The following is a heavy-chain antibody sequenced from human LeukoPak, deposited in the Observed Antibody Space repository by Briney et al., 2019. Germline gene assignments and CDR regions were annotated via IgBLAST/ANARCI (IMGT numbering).Heavy chain of an antibody. Sequence: SETLSLTCTVSGGSIRSYHWSWIRQPPGKGLEWIGYIYYSGTTNYNPSLKSRVTISVDTSKNQFSLKLSSVTAADTAVYYCARRGFTIYGMDVWGQGTTVTVSS. V-gene: IGHV4-59*08. CDR2: IYYSGTT. CDR3: ARRGFTIYGMDV. CDR1: GGSIRSYH. J-gene: IGHJ6*02. D-gene: IGHD3-3*01.